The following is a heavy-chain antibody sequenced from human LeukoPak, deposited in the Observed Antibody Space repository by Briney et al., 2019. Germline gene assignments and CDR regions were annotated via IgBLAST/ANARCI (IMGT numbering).Heavy chain of an antibody. CDR3: ARFTVRGLRYNWFDP. Sequence: SENLSLTCAVYGGSFSGYYWSWIRQPPGKGLEWIREINHSGSTNYNPSLKSRVTISVDTSKNQFSLKLSSVTAADTAVYYCARFTVRGLRYNWFDPWGQGTLVTVS. CDR1: GGSFSGYY. J-gene: IGHJ5*02. D-gene: IGHD4-17*01. CDR2: INHSGST. V-gene: IGHV4-34*01.